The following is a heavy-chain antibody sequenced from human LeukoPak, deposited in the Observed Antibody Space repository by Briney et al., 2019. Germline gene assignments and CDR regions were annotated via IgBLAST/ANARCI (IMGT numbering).Heavy chain of an antibody. Sequence: GRSLRLSCAVSGFTFSSYAMHWVRQAPGKGLEWVAVISYDGSNKYYADSVKSRFTISRDNSKNTLHLQMNSLRAEDTAVYYCARAFGPCYFDYWGQGTLVTVSS. J-gene: IGHJ4*02. CDR3: ARAFGPCYFDY. CDR1: GFTFSSYA. CDR2: ISYDGSNK. D-gene: IGHD3-16*01. V-gene: IGHV3-30-3*01.